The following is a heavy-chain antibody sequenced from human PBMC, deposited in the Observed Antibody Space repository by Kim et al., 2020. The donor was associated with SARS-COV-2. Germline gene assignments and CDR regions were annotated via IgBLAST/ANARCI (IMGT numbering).Heavy chain of an antibody. D-gene: IGHD5-12*01. CDR2: VNSYST. V-gene: IGHV3-72*01. CDR3: TRNIVD. Sequence: VNSYSTEYAPSVKGRFTISRDDSKNSLYLQMSSLKTEDTAVYYCTRNIVDWGQGTLVTVSS. J-gene: IGHJ4*02.